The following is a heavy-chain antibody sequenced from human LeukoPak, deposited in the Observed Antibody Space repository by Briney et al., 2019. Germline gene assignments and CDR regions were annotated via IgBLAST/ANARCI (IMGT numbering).Heavy chain of an antibody. CDR3: ARWGGTRQYYFDY. V-gene: IGHV3-33*01. CDR2: TRLYGSIK. J-gene: IGHJ4*02. CDR1: GFIFSDYG. D-gene: IGHD1-1*01. Sequence: PGGALRLSCAVSGFIFSDYGFHWVRQAPGKGREGVAVTRLYGSIKQYADSVKGRFTISRDDSKNTLYLQMNFLKSEDTAVYYCARWGGTRQYYFDYWGKGNLVTVSS.